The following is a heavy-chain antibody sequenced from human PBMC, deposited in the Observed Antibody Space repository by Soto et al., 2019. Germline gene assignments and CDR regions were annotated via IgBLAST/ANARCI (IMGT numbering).Heavy chain of an antibody. J-gene: IGHJ3*02. CDR2: FDPEDGET. Sequence: GASVKVSCKVSGYTLTELSMHWVRQAPGKGLEWMGGFDPEDGETIYAQKFQGRVTMTEDTSTDTAYMELSSLRSEDTAVYYCATARITMVRGTYQGLWDAFDIWGQGTMVTVSS. CDR3: ATARITMVRGTYQGLWDAFDI. CDR1: GYTLTELS. V-gene: IGHV1-24*01. D-gene: IGHD3-10*01.